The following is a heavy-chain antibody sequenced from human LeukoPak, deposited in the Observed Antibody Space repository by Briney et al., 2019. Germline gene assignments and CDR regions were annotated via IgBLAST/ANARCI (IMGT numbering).Heavy chain of an antibody. CDR3: AKGGARSSDYSWYLDY. Sequence: GGSLRLSCAASGFTFTTYAMTWVRQAPGKGLQWVSVISGGGVSTYYADSVKGRFTISRDNSKNTLYLQMNSLRAEDTAVYYCAKGGARSSDYSWYLDYWGQETLVTVSS. CDR2: ISGGGVST. V-gene: IGHV3-23*01. CDR1: GFTFTTYA. J-gene: IGHJ4*02. D-gene: IGHD3-16*01.